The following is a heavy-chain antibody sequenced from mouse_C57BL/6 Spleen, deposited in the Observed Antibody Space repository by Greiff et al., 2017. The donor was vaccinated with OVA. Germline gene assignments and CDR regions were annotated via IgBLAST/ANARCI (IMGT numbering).Heavy chain of an antibody. D-gene: IGHD1-2*01. J-gene: IGHJ2*01. CDR1: GYTFTSYW. CDR2: IDPSDSYT. Sequence: VKLQQPGAELVMPGASVKLSCKASGYTFTSYWMHWVKQRPGQGLEWIGEIDPSDSYTNYNQKFKGKSTLTVDKSSSTAYMQRSSLTSEDSAVYYCARLANYFDYWGQGTTLTVSS. V-gene: IGHV1-69*01. CDR3: ARLANYFDY.